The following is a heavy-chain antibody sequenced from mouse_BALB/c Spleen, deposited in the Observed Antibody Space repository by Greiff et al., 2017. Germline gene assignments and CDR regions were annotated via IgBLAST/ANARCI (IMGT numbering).Heavy chain of an antibody. CDR1: GISITTGNYR. CDR3: ARDGNYEGYFDV. V-gene: IGHV3-5*02. Sequence: EVQLQESGPGLVKPSQTVSLTCTVTGISITTGNYRWSWIRQFPGNKLEWIGYIYYSGTITYNPSLTSRTTITRDTSKNQFFLEMNSLTAEDTATYYCARDGNYEGYFDVWGAGTTVTVSS. J-gene: IGHJ1*01. CDR2: IYYSGTI. D-gene: IGHD2-1*01.